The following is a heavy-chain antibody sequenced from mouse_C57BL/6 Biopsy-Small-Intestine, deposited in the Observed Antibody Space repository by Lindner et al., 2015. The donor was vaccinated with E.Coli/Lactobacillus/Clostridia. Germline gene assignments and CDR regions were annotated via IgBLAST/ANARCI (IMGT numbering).Heavy chain of an antibody. D-gene: IGHD1-1*01. Sequence: VQLQESGGGLVKPGGSLKLSCAASGFTFSDYGMHWVRQAPEKGLEWVAYISSGSSTIYYADTVKGRFTIPRDNAKNTLFLQMTSLRSEDTAMYYCASRYGSRYAWFAYWGQGTLVTVSA. V-gene: IGHV5-17*01. CDR2: ISSGSSTI. CDR1: GFTFSDYG. J-gene: IGHJ3*01. CDR3: ASRYGSRYAWFAY.